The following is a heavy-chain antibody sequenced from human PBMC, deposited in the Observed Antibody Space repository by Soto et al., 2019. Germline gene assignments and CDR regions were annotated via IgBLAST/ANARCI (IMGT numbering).Heavy chain of an antibody. D-gene: IGHD3-9*01. CDR1: GFTFSTTS. CDR2: MSSSSSYI. Sequence: PGGPLRPSCAALGFTFSTTSMNWVAQAPGKALECVSSMSSSSSYIYYANSVKGLFTIARDNAKNSLYLQMNSLRAEDAAVYYCARGYYDILSGYLRGFDYWGQGTLVTVSS. CDR3: ARGYYDILSGYLRGFDY. V-gene: IGHV3-21*01. J-gene: IGHJ4*02.